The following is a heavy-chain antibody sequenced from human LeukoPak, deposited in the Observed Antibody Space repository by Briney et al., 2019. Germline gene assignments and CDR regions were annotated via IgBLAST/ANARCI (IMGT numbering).Heavy chain of an antibody. CDR2: ISYDGSNK. D-gene: IGHD5-24*01. CDR1: GFTFSSYA. CDR3: ARAFSRDGYSTDY. Sequence: GGSLRLSCAASGFTFSSYAMHWVRQAPGKGLEWVPVISYDGSNKYYADSVKGRFTISRDNSKNTLYLQMNSLRAEDTAVYYCARAFSRDGYSTDYWGQGTLVTVSS. J-gene: IGHJ4*02. V-gene: IGHV3-30*04.